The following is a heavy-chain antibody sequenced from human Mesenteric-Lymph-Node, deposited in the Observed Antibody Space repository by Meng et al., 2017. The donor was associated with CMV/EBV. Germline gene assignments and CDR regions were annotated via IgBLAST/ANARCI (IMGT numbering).Heavy chain of an antibody. CDR2: INHSGST. V-gene: IGHV4-34*01. CDR3: ARGEEGLGGLDY. J-gene: IGHJ4*02. CDR1: GFTFSSYA. D-gene: IGHD3-16*01. Sequence: GSLRLSCAASGFTFSSYAMSWVRQPPGKGLEWIGEINHSGSTNYNPSLKSRVTISVDTSKNQLSLRVASLTAADTAVYYCARGEEGLGGLDYWGQGTPVTVSS.